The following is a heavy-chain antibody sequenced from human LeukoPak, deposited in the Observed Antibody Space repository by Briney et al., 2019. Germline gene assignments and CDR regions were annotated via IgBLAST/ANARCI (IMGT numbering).Heavy chain of an antibody. D-gene: IGHD1-7*01. V-gene: IGHV4-34*01. CDR3: GPGGGITETTLGFAP. CDR2: INHSGST. Sequence: SETLSLTCAVYGGSFSGYYWSWIRQPPGKGLEWIGEINHSGSTNYNPSLKSRVTISVDTSKNQFSLKLSSVTAADTALYYWGPGGGITETTLGFAPGGKGTRVTVSS. J-gene: IGHJ5*02. CDR1: GGSFSGYY.